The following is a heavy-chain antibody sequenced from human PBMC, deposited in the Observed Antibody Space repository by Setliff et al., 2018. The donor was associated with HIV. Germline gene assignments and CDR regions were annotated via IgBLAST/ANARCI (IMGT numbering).Heavy chain of an antibody. J-gene: IGHJ4*02. D-gene: IGHD1-1*01. V-gene: IGHV4-61*02. CDR1: GGSISSGSYF. Sequence: SETLSLTCTVSGGSISSGSYFWTWIRQPAGKGLEWIGRIYTSGSTNSNPSLKSRVTISVDTSKNQFSLKLSSVTAADTAVYYCARAEGDAYNSLPYFDSWGPGALVTVSS. CDR2: IYTSGST. CDR3: ARAEGDAYNSLPYFDS.